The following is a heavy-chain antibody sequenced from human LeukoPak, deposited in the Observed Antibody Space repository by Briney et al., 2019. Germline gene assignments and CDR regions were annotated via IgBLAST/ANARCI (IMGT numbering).Heavy chain of an antibody. Sequence: GRSLRLSCAASGFTFSSYAMHWVRQAPGEGLEWVAVISYDGSNKYYADSVKGRFTISRDNSKNTLYLQMNSLRAEDTAVYYCAALKRYCSSTRCIAAAPWGMDVWGQGTTVTVSS. CDR2: ISYDGSNK. D-gene: IGHD2-2*01. V-gene: IGHV3-30-3*01. J-gene: IGHJ6*02. CDR1: GFTFSSYA. CDR3: AALKRYCSSTRCIAAAPWGMDV.